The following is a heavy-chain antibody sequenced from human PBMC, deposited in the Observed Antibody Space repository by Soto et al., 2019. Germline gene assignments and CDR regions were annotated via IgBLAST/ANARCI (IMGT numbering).Heavy chain of an antibody. CDR1: GYSLRGNY. Sequence: ASVKVSCKASGYSLRGNYIHWVRQTPGQGLEWMGWINPNSSGTVYAQKFQGRVTMTRDTSLTTVYMQLNRLTSDDSAVYYCARGDSTDCSNGVCSFFYNHDMDVWGQGTTVTVSS. D-gene: IGHD2-8*01. J-gene: IGHJ6*02. CDR2: INPNSSGT. CDR3: ARGDSTDCSNGVCSFFYNHDMDV. V-gene: IGHV1-2*02.